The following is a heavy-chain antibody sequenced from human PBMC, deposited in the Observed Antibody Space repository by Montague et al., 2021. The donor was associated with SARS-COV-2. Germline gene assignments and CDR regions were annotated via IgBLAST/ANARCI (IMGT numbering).Heavy chain of an antibody. CDR3: ARDRRYYDSSVYPGVAYNWFDP. D-gene: IGHD3-22*01. Sequence: SLRLSCAASGFTFSSYAMHWVRQAPGKGLEWVAVISYDGSNKYYADSVKGRFTIPRDNSKTTLYLQMNSLRAEDTAVYYCARDRRYYDSSVYPGVAYNWFDPWGQGTLVTVSS. CDR1: GFTFSSYA. V-gene: IGHV3-30-3*01. J-gene: IGHJ5*02. CDR2: ISYDGSNK.